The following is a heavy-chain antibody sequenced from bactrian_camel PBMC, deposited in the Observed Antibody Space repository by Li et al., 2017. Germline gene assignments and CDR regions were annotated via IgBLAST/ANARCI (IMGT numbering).Heavy chain of an antibody. CDR3: AAARFARYYTDYATNLQRYNF. CDR1: GFTFDDTD. J-gene: IGHJ4*01. D-gene: IGHD2*01. Sequence: VQLVESGGGSVQTGGSLRLSCTASGFTFDDTDMGWYRQAPGKEREGVAAIYTGGGSSYYADSVKGRFIIFQDSANNTLDLQMYSLKSEDTAMYYCAAARFARYYTDYATNLQRYNFWGQGTQVTVS. V-gene: IGHV3S54*01. CDR2: IYTGGGSS.